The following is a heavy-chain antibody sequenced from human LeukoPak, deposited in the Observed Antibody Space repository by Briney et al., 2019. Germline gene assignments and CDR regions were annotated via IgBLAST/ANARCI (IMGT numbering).Heavy chain of an antibody. Sequence: SETLSLTCTVSDYSISTGYYWGWIRQPPGKGLEWIGSIYHSGSTYSNPSLTSRVTISVDTSKDQFSLKLSSVTAADTAVYYCARRGGWLAPFDYWGQGTLVTVSS. V-gene: IGHV4-38-2*02. J-gene: IGHJ4*02. CDR1: DYSISTGYY. CDR2: IYHSGST. CDR3: ARRGGWLAPFDY. D-gene: IGHD6-19*01.